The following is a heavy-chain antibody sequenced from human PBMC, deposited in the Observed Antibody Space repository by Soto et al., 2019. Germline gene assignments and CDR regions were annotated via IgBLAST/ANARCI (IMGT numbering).Heavy chain of an antibody. J-gene: IGHJ5*02. CDR2: IYYSGST. Sequence: PSETLSLTCTVSGGSISSSSYYWGWIRQPPGKGLEWIGSIYYSGSTYYNPSLKSRVTISVDTSKNQFSLKLSSVTAADTAVYYCARHVDWFDPWGQGTLVTVS. D-gene: IGHD2-15*01. V-gene: IGHV4-39*01. CDR1: GGSISSSSYY. CDR3: ARHVDWFDP.